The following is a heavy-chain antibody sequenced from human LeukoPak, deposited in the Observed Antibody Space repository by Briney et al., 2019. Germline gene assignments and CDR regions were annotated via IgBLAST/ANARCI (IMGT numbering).Heavy chain of an antibody. CDR3: ATTTQLYDILTGYYNVPLGY. D-gene: IGHD3-9*01. Sequence: VASVKVSCKASGGTFSSYAISWVRQAPGKGLEWMGGFDPEDGDTIYAQKFQGRVTMTEDTSTDTAYMELSSLRSEDTAVYYCATTTQLYDILTGYYNVPLGYWGQGTLVTVSS. CDR2: FDPEDGDT. J-gene: IGHJ4*02. CDR1: GGTFSSYA. V-gene: IGHV1-24*01.